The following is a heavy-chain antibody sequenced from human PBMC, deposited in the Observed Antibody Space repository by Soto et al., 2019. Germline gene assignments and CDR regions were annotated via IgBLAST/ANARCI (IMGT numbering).Heavy chain of an antibody. Sequence: GGSLRLSCAASGFTFSNYWMHWVRQAPGKGLLWISRINDQGGSPTYADSVKGRFTISRDNVKNTLYLEMSSLRAEDTAVYYCESGPEGGPRAQGTLVPVPS. CDR2: INDQGGSP. J-gene: IGHJ5*02. D-gene: IGHD3-16*01. CDR3: ESGPEGGP. V-gene: IGHV3-74*01. CDR1: GFTFSNYW.